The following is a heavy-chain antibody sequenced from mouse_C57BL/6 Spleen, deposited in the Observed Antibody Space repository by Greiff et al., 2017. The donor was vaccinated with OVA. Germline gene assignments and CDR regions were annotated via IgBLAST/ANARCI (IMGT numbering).Heavy chain of an antibody. CDR3: ARSDDGYYQAWFAY. J-gene: IGHJ3*01. D-gene: IGHD2-3*01. CDR2: INPYNGDT. Sequence: EVKVVESGPELVKPGASVKISCKASGYSFTGYFMNWVMQSHGKSLEWIGRINPYNGDTFYNQKFKGKATLTVDKSSSTAHMELRSLTSEDSAVYYCARSDDGYYQAWFAYWGQGTLVTVSA. CDR1: GYSFTGYF. V-gene: IGHV1-20*01.